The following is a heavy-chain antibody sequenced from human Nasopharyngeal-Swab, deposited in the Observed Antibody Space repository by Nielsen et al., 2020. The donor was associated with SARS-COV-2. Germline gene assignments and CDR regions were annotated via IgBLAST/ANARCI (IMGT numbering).Heavy chain of an antibody. Sequence: GESLKISCAASGFTFSDYYMSWIRQAPGKGLEWVSSISSSSSYIYYADSVKGRFTISRDNAKNSLYLQMNSLRAEDTAVYYCARDGAYSSGWRDYWGQGTLVTVSS. CDR1: GFTFSDYY. CDR2: ISSSSSYI. V-gene: IGHV3-11*06. D-gene: IGHD6-19*01. J-gene: IGHJ4*02. CDR3: ARDGAYSSGWRDY.